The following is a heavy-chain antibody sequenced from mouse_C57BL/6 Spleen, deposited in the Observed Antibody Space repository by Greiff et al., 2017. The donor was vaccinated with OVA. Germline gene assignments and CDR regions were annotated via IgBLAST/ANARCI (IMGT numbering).Heavy chain of an antibody. V-gene: IGHV1-64*01. J-gene: IGHJ2*01. CDR2: IHPNSGST. CDR3: ARNDYSQDY. Sequence: VQLQQPGAELVKPGASVKLSCKASGYTFTSYWMHWVKQRPGQGLEWIGMIHPNSGSTNYNEKFKSKDTLTVDKSSSTAYMQLSSLASEDSAVYYCARNDYSQDYWGQGTTLTVSS. CDR1: GYTFTSYW. D-gene: IGHD2-13*01.